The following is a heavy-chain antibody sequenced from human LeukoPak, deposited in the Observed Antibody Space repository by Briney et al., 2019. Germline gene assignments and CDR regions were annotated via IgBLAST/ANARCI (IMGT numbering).Heavy chain of an antibody. CDR2: IFTSGST. Sequence: SETLSLTCTVSGGSISSNYWSWIRQPAGKGLEWIGRIFTSGSTDYSPSLKSRVTMSLDTSKNQFSLKLTSVTAADTAVYYCAGVGGGTTLWGQGTRVSVSS. D-gene: IGHD2-15*01. V-gene: IGHV4-4*07. CDR3: AGVGGGTTL. J-gene: IGHJ4*02. CDR1: GGSISSNY.